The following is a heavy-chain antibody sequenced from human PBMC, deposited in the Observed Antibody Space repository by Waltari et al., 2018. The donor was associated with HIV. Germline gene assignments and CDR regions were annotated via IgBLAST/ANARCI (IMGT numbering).Heavy chain of an antibody. D-gene: IGHD3-22*01. V-gene: IGHV4-39*02. CDR2: IYYSGRT. CDR1: GGSIRRSSYY. Sequence: QLQLQESGPGLVKPSETLSLTCTVSGGSIRRSSYYWGWIRQSPGKGLEWIGSIYYSGRTYDNPSLKSRVTMSVDTSKNHFSLKLNSVTAADTAVYYCARLLYDSGGYYYFDYWGQGTLVTVSS. J-gene: IGHJ4*02. CDR3: ARLLYDSGGYYYFDY.